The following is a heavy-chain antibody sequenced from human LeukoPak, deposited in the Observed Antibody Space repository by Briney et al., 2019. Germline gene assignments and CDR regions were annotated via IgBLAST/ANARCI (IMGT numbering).Heavy chain of an antibody. V-gene: IGHV1-2*02. J-gene: IGHJ3*02. CDR3: ARGVLLQGRGAFDI. CDR1: GYTFTVYY. D-gene: IGHD2-15*01. Sequence: ASVKVSRKASGYTFTVYYIHWLRQAPGQGLEWMGWVIPNSGGTNSAQNFEDRVTMTRDTSINTAYMELSSLTYDDTAVYYCARGVLLQGRGAFDIWGQGTMVTVSS. CDR2: VIPNSGGT.